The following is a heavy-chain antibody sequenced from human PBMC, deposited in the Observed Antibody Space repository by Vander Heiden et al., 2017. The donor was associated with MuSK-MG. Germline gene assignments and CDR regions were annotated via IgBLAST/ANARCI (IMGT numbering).Heavy chain of an antibody. D-gene: IGHD1-20*01. Sequence: HVQLLQSAAAVKKPGSSVTVPGKASEGTFSSYSTSWVRQSPGQGLQWMGRIIPILGIANYAQKFQGRVTITADKSTSTAYMELRSLRSEDTAVYYYARVPDKWNDVDYWGQGTMVTVYS. J-gene: IGHJ4*02. CDR1: EGTFSSYS. V-gene: IGHV1-69*04. CDR2: IIPILGIA. CDR3: ARVPDKWNDVDY.